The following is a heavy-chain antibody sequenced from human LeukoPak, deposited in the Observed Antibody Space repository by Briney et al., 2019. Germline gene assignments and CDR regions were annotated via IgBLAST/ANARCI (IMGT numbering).Heavy chain of an antibody. Sequence: GSSVKVSCKASGGTFSSYAISWVRQAPGQGLEWMGGIIPIFGTANYAQKFQGRVTITADESTSTAYMELSSLRSEDTAVYYCARAYSGSYPLFDAFDIWGQGTMVTVSS. CDR1: GGTFSSYA. CDR3: ARAYSGSYPLFDAFDI. CDR2: IIPIFGTA. D-gene: IGHD1-26*01. J-gene: IGHJ3*02. V-gene: IGHV1-69*01.